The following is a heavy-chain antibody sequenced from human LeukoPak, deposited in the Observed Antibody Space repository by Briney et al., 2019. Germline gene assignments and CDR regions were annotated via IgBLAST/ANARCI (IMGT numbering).Heavy chain of an antibody. CDR2: IYTSGST. J-gene: IGHJ4*02. CDR3: ARDEGFRAAAGTFYYY. V-gene: IGHV4-4*07. CDR1: GGSISSYY. D-gene: IGHD6-13*01. Sequence: LENLSLTCTVSGGSISSYYWSWIRQPAGKGLEWIGRIYTSGSTNYNPSLKSRVTMSVDTSKNQFSLKLSSVTAADTAVYYCARDEGFRAAAGTFYYYWGQGTLVTVSS.